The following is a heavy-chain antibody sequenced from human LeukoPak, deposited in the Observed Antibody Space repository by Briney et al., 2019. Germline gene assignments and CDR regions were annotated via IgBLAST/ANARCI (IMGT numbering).Heavy chain of an antibody. CDR2: IYYSGST. Sequence: PSETLSLICTVSVGSISSYYWSWIRQPPGKGLEWIGYIYYSGSTNYNPSLKSRVTISVDTSKNQFSLKLSSVTAADTAVYYCAREFYCSGGSCYSHFDYWGQGTLVTVSS. J-gene: IGHJ4*02. D-gene: IGHD2-15*01. CDR1: VGSISSYY. V-gene: IGHV4-59*01. CDR3: AREFYCSGGSCYSHFDY.